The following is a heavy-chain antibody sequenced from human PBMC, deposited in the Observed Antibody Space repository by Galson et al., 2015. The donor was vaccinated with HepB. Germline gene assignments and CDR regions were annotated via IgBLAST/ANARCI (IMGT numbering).Heavy chain of an antibody. CDR3: ARASRAPFGEPNWFDP. J-gene: IGHJ5*02. V-gene: IGHV3-48*01. CDR2: IPASRSTI. CDR1: GFTFSRYN. D-gene: IGHD3-3*01. Sequence: SLRLSCAASGFTFSRYNMNWVRQAPGKGLEWISYIPASRSTIEYADSVKGRFTISRDNAKNSLFLQLSSLRAKDTAVYYGARASRAPFGEPNWFDPWGQGTLATVSS.